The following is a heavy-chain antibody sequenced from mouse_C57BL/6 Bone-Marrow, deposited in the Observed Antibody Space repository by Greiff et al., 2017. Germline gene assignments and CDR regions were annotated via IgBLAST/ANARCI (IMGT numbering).Heavy chain of an antibody. CDR2: IYPRSGNT. CDR1: GYTFTSYG. Sequence: QVQLQQSGAELARPGASVKLSCKASGYTFTSYGISWVKQRTGQGLEWIGEIYPRSGNTYYNEKFKGKATLTADKSSSTAYMELRSLTSEDSAVYFWAGDYYGSSPDYYAMDYWGQGTSVTVSS. J-gene: IGHJ4*01. D-gene: IGHD1-1*01. V-gene: IGHV1-81*01. CDR3: AGDYYGSSPDYYAMDY.